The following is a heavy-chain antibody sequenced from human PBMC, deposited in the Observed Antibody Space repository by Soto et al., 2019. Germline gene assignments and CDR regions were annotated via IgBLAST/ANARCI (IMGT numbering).Heavy chain of an antibody. CDR2: IYYSGST. D-gene: IGHD4-4*01. Sequence: PSETLSLTCTVSGGSISSGGYYWSWIRQNPGKGLEWIGYIYYSGSTYYNPSLKSRVTISVDTSKNQFSLKLSSVTAADTAVYYCARDYRAGTVTPNNWFDPWGQGTLVTVSS. CDR1: GGSISSGGYY. V-gene: IGHV4-31*03. CDR3: ARDYRAGTVTPNNWFDP. J-gene: IGHJ5*02.